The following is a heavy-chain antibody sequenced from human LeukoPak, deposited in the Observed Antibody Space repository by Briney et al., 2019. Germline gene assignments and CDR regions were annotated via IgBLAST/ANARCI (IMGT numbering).Heavy chain of an antibody. CDR2: INSDASST. CDR1: GFTFSSYW. Sequence: GGSLRLSCAASGFTFSSYWMHWVRQVPGKGLAWVSRINSDASSTLYADSVKGRFTISRDNTKSTLYLQMNRLRAEDTAVYWCAKDNSYSFDYWGQGTLVAVSS. CDR3: AKDNSYSFDY. D-gene: IGHD4-23*01. V-gene: IGHV3-74*01. J-gene: IGHJ4*02.